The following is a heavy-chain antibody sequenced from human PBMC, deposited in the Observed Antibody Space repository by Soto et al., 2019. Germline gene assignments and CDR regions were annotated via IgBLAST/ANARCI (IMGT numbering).Heavy chain of an antibody. CDR3: GRDKIGYGSGSYFHYYGMDV. D-gene: IGHD3-10*01. V-gene: IGHV4-30-2*01. CDR2: IYHSVNT. CDR1: GGSISSGGYS. J-gene: IGHJ6*02. Sequence: KSSETLSLTCAVSGGSISSGGYSWSWIRQPPGKGLEWIGYIYHSVNTYYNPSLRSRVTISVDRSKNQFYLKLSSVTAADTAVYYCGRDKIGYGSGSYFHYYGMDVWGQGTTVTVSS.